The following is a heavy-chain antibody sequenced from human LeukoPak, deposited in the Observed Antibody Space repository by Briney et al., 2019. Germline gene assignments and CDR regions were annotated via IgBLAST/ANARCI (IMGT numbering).Heavy chain of an antibody. D-gene: IGHD1-1*01. J-gene: IGHJ4*02. V-gene: IGHV4-39*01. CDR2: IYYSGST. Sequence: SETLSLTCTVSGGSISSSGYYWGWIRQPPGKGLEWIGNIYYSGSTYYNPSLKSRVTISVDTSQNQFSLKLSSVTAADTAVCYCARDTRVRANFDYWGQGTLVTVSS. CDR3: ARDTRVRANFDY. CDR1: GGSISSSGYY.